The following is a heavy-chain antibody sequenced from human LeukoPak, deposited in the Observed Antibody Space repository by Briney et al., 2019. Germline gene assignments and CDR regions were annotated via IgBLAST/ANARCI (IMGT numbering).Heavy chain of an antibody. CDR2: ISSSSSYI. D-gene: IGHD2-2*01. CDR1: GFTFSSYS. Sequence: PGGSLRLSCAASGFTFSSYSMNWVRQAPGKGLEWVSSISSSSSYIYYADSVKGRFTISRDNAKNSLYLQMNSLRAEDTAVYYCARVQYCSSTSCSPYNWFDPWGQGTLVTVSS. CDR3: ARVQYCSSTSCSPYNWFDP. J-gene: IGHJ5*02. V-gene: IGHV3-21*01.